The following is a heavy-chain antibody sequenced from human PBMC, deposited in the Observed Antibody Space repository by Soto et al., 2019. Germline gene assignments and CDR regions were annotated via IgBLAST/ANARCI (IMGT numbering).Heavy chain of an antibody. J-gene: IGHJ6*03. CDR3: ARDFRVGRAGLPAASELYYYYYMDV. CDR2: INPNSGGT. D-gene: IGHD2-2*01. V-gene: IGHV1-2*04. Sequence: QVQLVQSGAEVKKPGASVKVSCKASGYTFTGYYMHWVRQAPGQGLEWMGWINPNSGGTNYAQKFQGWVTMTRDTPISTAYVVLSRLRSDDTAVYYCARDFRVGRAGLPAASELYYYYYMDVLGKGTTVTVSS. CDR1: GYTFTGYY.